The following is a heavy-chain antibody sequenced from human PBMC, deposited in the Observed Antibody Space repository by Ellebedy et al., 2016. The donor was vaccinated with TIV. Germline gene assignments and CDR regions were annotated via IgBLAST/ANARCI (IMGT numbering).Heavy chain of an antibody. CDR2: IYPGDSDT. D-gene: IGHD3-10*01. Sequence: GESLKISCQASGYSFTNYWIGWVRQMPGKGLEWMGIIYPGDSDTRYSPSFEGQVTISVEKSISTAYLQWNSLKASDTATYYCARRKVRGGIRYAMDVWGQGTTVTVSS. CDR3: ARRKVRGGIRYAMDV. CDR1: GYSFTNYW. V-gene: IGHV5-51*01. J-gene: IGHJ6*02.